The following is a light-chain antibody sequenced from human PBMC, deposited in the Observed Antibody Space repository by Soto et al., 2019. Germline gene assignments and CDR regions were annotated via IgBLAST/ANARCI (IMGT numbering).Light chain of an antibody. V-gene: IGKV1-5*03. J-gene: IGKJ2*01. CDR2: KAS. CDR1: QSIDIN. CDR3: QQYQHKSYPYT. Sequence: DIQMTQSPSTLSASVGDRVTITCRASQSIDINLAWYQQKPRKAPNLLIYKASSLESGVPSRFSGSGSGTEFTLTISSLQPDDFATYYCQQYQHKSYPYTFGQGTKLEIK.